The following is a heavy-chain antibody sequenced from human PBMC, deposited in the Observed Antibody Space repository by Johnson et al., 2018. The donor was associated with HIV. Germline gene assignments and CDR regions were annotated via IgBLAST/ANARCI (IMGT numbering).Heavy chain of an antibody. Sequence: QVQLVESGGGVVQPGGSLRLSCAASGFTFSDYYMSWIRQAPGKGLEWVSYISSSGSTIYYADSVKGRFTISRDNATNSLCLQMNIVRDEDTAVYYCVRGGAVAPSSGFDIWGQGTKVTVSS. CDR1: GFTFSDYY. D-gene: IGHD6-19*01. V-gene: IGHV3-11*01. J-gene: IGHJ3*02. CDR2: ISSSGSTI. CDR3: VRGGAVAPSSGFDI.